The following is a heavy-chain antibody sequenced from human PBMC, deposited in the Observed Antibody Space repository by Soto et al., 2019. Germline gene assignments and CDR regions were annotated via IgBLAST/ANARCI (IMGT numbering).Heavy chain of an antibody. CDR3: AKRSPYYFDY. CDR1: GFTFSSYA. V-gene: IGHV3-23*01. J-gene: IGHJ4*02. Sequence: ESGGDLVLPGGSLRLSCAASGFTFSSYAMSWVRQAPGKGLEWVSTINSAGSTFYADSVKGRFTISRGNSKNTLYLQMNNLRAEDTAVYYCAKRSPYYFDYWGQGTLVTVSS. CDR2: INSAGST.